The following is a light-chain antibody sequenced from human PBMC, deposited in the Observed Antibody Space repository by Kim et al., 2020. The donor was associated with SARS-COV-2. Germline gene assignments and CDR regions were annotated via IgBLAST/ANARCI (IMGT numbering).Light chain of an antibody. J-gene: IGLJ2*01. CDR3: CSYAGSNKLL. Sequence: ALTQPPSASGSPGQSVAISCTGTSTDVGGYNYVSWYQQHPGKAPKVLIYEVSKRPSGVPDRFSGSKSGNTASLTVSGLQAEDEAEYYCCSYAGSNKLLFGGGTQLTVL. CDR2: EVS. CDR1: STDVGGYNY. V-gene: IGLV2-8*01.